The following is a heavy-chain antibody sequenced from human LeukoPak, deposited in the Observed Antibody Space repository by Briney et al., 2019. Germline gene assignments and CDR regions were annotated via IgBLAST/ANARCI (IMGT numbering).Heavy chain of an antibody. J-gene: IGHJ2*01. CDR1: GFTFSSYW. Sequence: GGSLRLSCAASGFTFSSYWMHWVRHAPGKGLVWVSRINSDGSSTSYADSVKGRFTISRDNAKNTLYLQMNSPRAEDTAVYYCARGAYSGSYYRAWYFDLWGRGTLVTVSS. CDR3: ARGAYSGSYYRAWYFDL. V-gene: IGHV3-74*01. CDR2: INSDGSST. D-gene: IGHD1-26*01.